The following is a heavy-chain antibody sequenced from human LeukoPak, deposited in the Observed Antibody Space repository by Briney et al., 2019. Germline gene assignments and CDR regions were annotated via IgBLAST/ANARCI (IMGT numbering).Heavy chain of an antibody. Sequence: GGSLRLSCAASGFTFSGYTMHWVRQAPGKGLEYVSGISNNGGSTFHANSVKGRFTISRDNSKNTMYLQMGSLRADDMAVYYCARPIYGSADYNGMDVWGQGTTVTVSS. CDR2: ISNNGGST. D-gene: IGHD3-10*01. J-gene: IGHJ6*02. V-gene: IGHV3-64*01. CDR3: ARPIYGSADYNGMDV. CDR1: GFTFSGYT.